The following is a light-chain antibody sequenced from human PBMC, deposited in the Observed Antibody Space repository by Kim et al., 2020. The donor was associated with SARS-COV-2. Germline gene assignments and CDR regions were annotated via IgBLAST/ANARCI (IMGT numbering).Light chain of an antibody. CDR3: QAWDSSRV. J-gene: IGLJ3*02. Sequence: SGSPGQTASITCSGDKLGDKYACWYQQKPGQSPVLVIYQDSKRPSGIPERFSGSNSGNTATLTISGTQAMDEADYYCQAWDSSRVFGGGTQLTVL. V-gene: IGLV3-1*01. CDR1: KLGDKY. CDR2: QDS.